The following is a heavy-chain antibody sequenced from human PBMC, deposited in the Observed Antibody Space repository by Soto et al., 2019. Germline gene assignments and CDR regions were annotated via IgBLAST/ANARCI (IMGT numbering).Heavy chain of an antibody. CDR3: ARFYSSWSLDY. V-gene: IGHV1-18*01. CDR2: ISGYNGNT. CDR1: GYTFTSYG. Sequence: QVQLVQSGGEVKKPGASVKVSCKASGYTFTSYGISWVRQAPGQGLEWMGWISGYNGNTNYAQKLHGRVTMTTDTSTSTVYMELRSLRSDDTAVYYCARFYSSWSLDYWGQGTLVTVSS. D-gene: IGHD6-13*01. J-gene: IGHJ4*02.